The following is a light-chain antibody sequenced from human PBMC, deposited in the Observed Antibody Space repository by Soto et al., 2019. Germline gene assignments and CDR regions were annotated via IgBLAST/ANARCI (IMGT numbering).Light chain of an antibody. CDR1: QSISSW. J-gene: IGKJ4*01. Sequence: DIQMTQSPSTLSASVGDRVTITCLASQSISSWLAWYQQKPGKAPKLLIYKASSLESGVPSRFPGSGSGTDFSLTISSLQPDDFESDYCQQYNSYPLTFGGGTKVEIK. CDR2: KAS. CDR3: QQYNSYPLT. V-gene: IGKV1-5*03.